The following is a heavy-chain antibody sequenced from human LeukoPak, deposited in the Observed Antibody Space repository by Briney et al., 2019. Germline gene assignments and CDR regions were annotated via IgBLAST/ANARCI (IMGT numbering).Heavy chain of an antibody. Sequence: ASVKVSCKASGYTFTSYGISWVRQAPGQGLEWMGWISAYNGNTNYAQKFQGRVTMTTDTSTNTAYMELRSLRFDDTAVYYCARSGGSGWYGIFDYWGQGTLVTVSS. J-gene: IGHJ4*02. CDR1: GYTFTSYG. CDR3: ARSGGSGWYGIFDY. V-gene: IGHV1-18*01. CDR2: ISAYNGNT. D-gene: IGHD6-19*01.